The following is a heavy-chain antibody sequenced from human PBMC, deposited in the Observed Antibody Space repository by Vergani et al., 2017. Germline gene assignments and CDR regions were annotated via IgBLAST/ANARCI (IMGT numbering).Heavy chain of an antibody. V-gene: IGHV4-61*02. CDR2: IHTGGST. D-gene: IGHD2-15*01. Sequence: QVKLQESGPGLLKPSQTLSLTCTVSGESIRSGSHYWSWIRQPAGKGPEWIGHIHTGGSTDLNPSFKSRVSISVDTSKSQFSLKLNSVTVADTAVYYCARSRPYCTSGSCPPIWVQGTLVTVSS. CDR3: ARSRPYCTSGSCPPI. J-gene: IGHJ4*02. CDR1: GESIRSGSHY.